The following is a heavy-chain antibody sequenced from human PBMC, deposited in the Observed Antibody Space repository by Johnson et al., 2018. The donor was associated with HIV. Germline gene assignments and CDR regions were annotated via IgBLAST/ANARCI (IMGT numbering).Heavy chain of an antibody. CDR1: GFTFSYSG. Sequence: QVQLVESGGGVVQPGTSLRLSCAASGFTFSYSGMHWVRQAPGKGLEWVGFISFDGSNTHYADSVRGRFTISRDNSKNTLYLQMNGLRIESTAIYYCARRMKAVAHHDAFDIWGQGTMVTVSS. V-gene: IGHV3-30*19. J-gene: IGHJ3*02. D-gene: IGHD6-19*01. CDR3: ARRMKAVAHHDAFDI. CDR2: ISFDGSNT.